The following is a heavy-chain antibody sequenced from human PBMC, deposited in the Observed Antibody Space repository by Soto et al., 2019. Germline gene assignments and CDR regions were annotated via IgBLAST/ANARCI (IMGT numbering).Heavy chain of an antibody. Sequence: QVQLVQSGADVKKPGTSVKDSCKAAGYSFTNYCMYWVRQAPGQGLEWMGMINPRTGSTRYAQKFQDRVTLTRDTSTTTVYMELSTLISDDTAVYYCARDGGLLTASWHYDLWGPGTLVTVSS. CDR2: INPRTGST. CDR1: GYSFTNYC. D-gene: IGHD2-15*01. V-gene: IGHV1-46*01. CDR3: ARDGGLLTASWHYDL. J-gene: IGHJ2*01.